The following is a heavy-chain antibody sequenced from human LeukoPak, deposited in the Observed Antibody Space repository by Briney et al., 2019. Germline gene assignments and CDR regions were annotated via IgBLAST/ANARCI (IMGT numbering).Heavy chain of an antibody. D-gene: IGHD2-2*01. CDR3: ASSPRYCSSTSCQLYAFDI. CDR2: IIPIFGTA. Sequence: SVKVSCKASGGTFSSYAISWVRQAPGQGLEWMGGIIPIFGTANYAQKFQGRVTITTDESTSTAYMELSSLRSEDTAVYYCASSPRYCSSTSCQLYAFDIWGQGTMVTVSS. V-gene: IGHV1-69*05. J-gene: IGHJ3*02. CDR1: GGTFSSYA.